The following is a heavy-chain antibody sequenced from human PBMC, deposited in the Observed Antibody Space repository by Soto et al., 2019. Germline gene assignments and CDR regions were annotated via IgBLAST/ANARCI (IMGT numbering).Heavy chain of an antibody. J-gene: IGHJ4*01. CDR3: ATPSHYDKGGYYPPFGD. CDR1: GGTFSSYA. CDR2: NIPIFGTP. Sequence: HVQLVQSGAEVKKPGSSVKVSCKASGGTFSSYAISWVRPAPGQGREWMGGNIPIFGTPKYAQKSQCRVTVIADKTTTTAYMDLTSLRSEDTAVYYCATPSHYDKGGYYPPFGDRAHGPLVTVSS. V-gene: IGHV1-69*06. D-gene: IGHD3-22*01.